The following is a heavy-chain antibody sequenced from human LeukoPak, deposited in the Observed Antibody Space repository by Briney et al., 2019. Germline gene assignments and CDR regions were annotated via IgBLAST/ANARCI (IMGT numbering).Heavy chain of an antibody. V-gene: IGHV3-48*03. Sequence: GGSLRLSCAASGFTFSSYEMNWVRQAPGKGLEWVSYISSSGSTIYYADSVKGRFTISRDNSKNTLYLQMNSLRAEDTAVYHCAKFTKFGYYYGSGSYYFDYWGQGTLVTVSS. CDR2: ISSSGSTI. J-gene: IGHJ4*02. CDR3: AKFTKFGYYYGSGSYYFDY. CDR1: GFTFSSYE. D-gene: IGHD3-10*01.